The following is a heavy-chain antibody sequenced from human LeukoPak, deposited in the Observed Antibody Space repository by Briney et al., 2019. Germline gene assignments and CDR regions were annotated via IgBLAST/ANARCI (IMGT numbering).Heavy chain of an antibody. J-gene: IGHJ4*02. D-gene: IGHD6-6*01. CDR3: ARGDRSSSARQDYFDY. CDR1: GYSFTSYW. Sequence: GESLKISCKGSGYSFTSYWIGWVRQMPGKGLEWMGIIYPGDSDTRYSPSFQGQVTISADKSISTAYLQWSSLKASDTAMYYCARGDRSSSARQDYFDYWGQGTLVTVSS. CDR2: IYPGDSDT. V-gene: IGHV5-51*01.